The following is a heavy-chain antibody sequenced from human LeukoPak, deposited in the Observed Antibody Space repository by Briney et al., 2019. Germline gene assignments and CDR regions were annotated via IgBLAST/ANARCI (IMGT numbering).Heavy chain of an antibody. V-gene: IGHV1-69*06. CDR2: IIPIFGTA. CDR1: GGTFSSYA. Sequence: SVKVSCNASGGTFSSYAISWVRQAPGQGLEWMGGIIPIFGTANYAQKFQGRVTITADKSTSTAYMELSSLRSEDTAVYYCSRDGGYGAYAFDIWGQGTMVTVSS. J-gene: IGHJ3*02. D-gene: IGHD5-24*01. CDR3: SRDGGYGAYAFDI.